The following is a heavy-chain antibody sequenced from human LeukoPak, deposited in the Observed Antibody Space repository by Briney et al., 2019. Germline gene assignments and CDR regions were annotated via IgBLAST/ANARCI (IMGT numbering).Heavy chain of an antibody. CDR1: GGSISSYY. CDR3: ARAGGGDTARAANLDY. V-gene: IGHV4-59*01. Sequence: SETLSLTCTVSGGSISSYYWSWIRQPPGKGLEWIGYIYYNGGTNYNPSLRSRVTISVDTSKNHFSLRLSSVTAADTAMYYCARAGGGDTARAANLDYWGRGTRVTVSS. D-gene: IGHD5-18*01. CDR2: IYYNGGT. J-gene: IGHJ4*02.